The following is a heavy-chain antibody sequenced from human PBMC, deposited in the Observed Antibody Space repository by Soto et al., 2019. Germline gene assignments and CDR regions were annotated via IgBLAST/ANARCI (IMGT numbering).Heavy chain of an antibody. D-gene: IGHD4-17*01. J-gene: IGHJ3*02. CDR1: GFTFISYA. V-gene: IGHV3-23*01. CDR3: AKEIPTVNAFDI. CDR2: ISGSGGST. Sequence: PGGSLRLSCAASGFTFISYAMSWVLQAPWKGLEWVSAISGSGGSTYYAVSVKGRFTISRDNSKNTLYLQMNSLRAEDTAVYYCAKEIPTVNAFDIWGQGTMVTVSS.